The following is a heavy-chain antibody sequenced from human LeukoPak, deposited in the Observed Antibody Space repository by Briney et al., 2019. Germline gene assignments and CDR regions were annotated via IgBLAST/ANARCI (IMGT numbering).Heavy chain of an antibody. CDR1: GYSFTGYY. CDR2: INPNSGGT. Sequence: ASVKVSCKASGYSFTGYYMHWVRQAPGQGLEWMGWINPNSGGTNYAQKFQGRVTMTRDTSISTAYMELSRLRSDDTAVYYCARMFYYDSSGSLEIDYWGQGTLVTVSS. V-gene: IGHV1-2*02. J-gene: IGHJ4*02. D-gene: IGHD3-22*01. CDR3: ARMFYYDSSGSLEIDY.